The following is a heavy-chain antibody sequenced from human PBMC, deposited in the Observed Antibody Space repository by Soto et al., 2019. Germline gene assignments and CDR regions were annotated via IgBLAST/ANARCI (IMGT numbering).Heavy chain of an antibody. V-gene: IGHV3-33*01. CDR1: GFTFSSYG. CDR2: IWYDGSNK. J-gene: IGHJ4*02. CDR3: ARDLPPSGSYYGQFDY. D-gene: IGHD1-26*01. Sequence: GSLRLSCAASGFTFSSYGMHWVRQAPGKGLEWVAVIWYDGSNKYYADSVKGRFTISRDNSKNTLYLQMNSLRAEDTAVYYCARDLPPSGSYYGQFDYWGQGTLVTVSS.